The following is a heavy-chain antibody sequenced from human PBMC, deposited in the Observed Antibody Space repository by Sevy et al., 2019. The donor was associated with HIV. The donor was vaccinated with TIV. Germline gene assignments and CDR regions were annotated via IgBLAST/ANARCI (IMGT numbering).Heavy chain of an antibody. Sequence: GGSLRLSCAASGFTFSSYAMNWVRQAPGKGLEWVSAISGRGGSTYYADSVKGRFTISRDNSKNTLYLQMNSLRAEDTAVYYCAKDSYFDNTLFDYWGQGTLVTVSS. CDR2: ISGRGGST. CDR3: AKDSYFDNTLFDY. J-gene: IGHJ4*02. V-gene: IGHV3-23*01. CDR1: GFTFSSYA. D-gene: IGHD3-22*01.